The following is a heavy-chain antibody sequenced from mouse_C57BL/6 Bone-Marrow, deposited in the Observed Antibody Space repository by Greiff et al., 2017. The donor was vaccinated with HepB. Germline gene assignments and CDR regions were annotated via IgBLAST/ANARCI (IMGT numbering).Heavy chain of an antibody. Sequence: SGPVLVKPGASVKMSCKASGYTFTDYYMNWVKQSHGKSLEWIGAINPYNGGTSYNQKFKGKATLTVDKSSSTAYMELNSLTSEDSAVYYCAREVTAQATYSDYWGQGTTLTVSS. V-gene: IGHV1-19*01. CDR2: INPYNGGT. CDR3: AREVTAQATYSDY. D-gene: IGHD3-2*02. CDR1: GYTFTDYY. J-gene: IGHJ2*01.